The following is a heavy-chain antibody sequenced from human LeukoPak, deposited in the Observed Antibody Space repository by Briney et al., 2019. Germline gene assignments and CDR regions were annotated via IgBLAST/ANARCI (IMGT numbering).Heavy chain of an antibody. CDR2: MNPNSGNT. CDR1: GYTFTSYD. CDR3: ARVGYCSGGSCYQIDY. Sequence: ASVKVSCKASGYTFTSYDINWVRQATGQGLEWMGWMNPNSGNTGHAQKFQGRGTMTRNTSISTAYMELSSLRSEDTAVYYCARVGYCSGGSCYQIDYWGQGTLVTVSS. D-gene: IGHD2-15*01. J-gene: IGHJ4*02. V-gene: IGHV1-8*01.